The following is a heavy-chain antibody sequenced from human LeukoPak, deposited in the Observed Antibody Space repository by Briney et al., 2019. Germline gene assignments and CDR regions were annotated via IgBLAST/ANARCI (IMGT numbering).Heavy chain of an antibody. CDR1: GGSFSSYY. D-gene: IGHD2-2*01. J-gene: IGHJ4*02. Sequence: SETLSLTCAVYGGSFSSYYWSWIRQPPGKGLEWIGEINHSGSTNYNPSLKSRVTISVDTSKNQFSLKLSSVTAADTAVYYCARGGVRYCSSTSCSPFDYWGQGTLVTVSS. CDR2: INHSGST. V-gene: IGHV4-34*01. CDR3: ARGGVRYCSSTSCSPFDY.